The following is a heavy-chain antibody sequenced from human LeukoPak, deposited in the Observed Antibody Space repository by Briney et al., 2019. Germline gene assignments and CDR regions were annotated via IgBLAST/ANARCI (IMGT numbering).Heavy chain of an antibody. J-gene: IGHJ4*02. CDR2: INSDGSST. D-gene: IGHD1-26*01. CDR3: ARTWELLPDFDY. CDR1: GFTFSTYW. V-gene: IGHV3-74*01. Sequence: PGGSLRLSCVASGFTFSTYWMSWVRQAPGKGLVWVSRINSDGSSTRYADSVKGRFTISRDNAKNTLYLQMNSLRAEDTAVYYCARTWELLPDFDYWGQGTLVTVSS.